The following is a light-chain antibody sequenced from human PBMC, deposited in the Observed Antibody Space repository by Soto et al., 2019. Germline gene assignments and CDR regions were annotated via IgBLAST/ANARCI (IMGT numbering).Light chain of an antibody. Sequence: DIQLTQSPSFLSASVGDRVTITCRASQGISSYLAWYQQKPGKAPKLLIYAASTLQSGVPSRFSGSGSGTEFTRTISSLQPEDFATYYSQQLNSYPLTFGGGTKVEIK. CDR1: QGISSY. V-gene: IGKV1-9*01. CDR3: QQLNSYPLT. J-gene: IGKJ4*01. CDR2: AAS.